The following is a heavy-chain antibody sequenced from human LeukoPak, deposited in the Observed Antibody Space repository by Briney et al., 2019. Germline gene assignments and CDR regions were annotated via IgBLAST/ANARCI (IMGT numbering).Heavy chain of an antibody. V-gene: IGHV3-20*04. J-gene: IGHJ4*02. CDR1: GFTCDDYG. D-gene: IGHD6-19*01. CDR3: ARDSSSGWYGEDY. Sequence: RAGGSLRLSCAASGFTCDDYGMSWVPQAPGKGLVWVSGINWNGGSTGYADSVKGRFTISRDNAKNSLYLQMNSLRAEDTALYYCARDSSSGWYGEDYWGQGTMVTVSS. CDR2: INWNGGST.